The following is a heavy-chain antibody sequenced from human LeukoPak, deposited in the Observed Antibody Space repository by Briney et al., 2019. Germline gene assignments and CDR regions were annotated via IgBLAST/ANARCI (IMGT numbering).Heavy chain of an antibody. CDR1: GGSISSGDYY. D-gene: IGHD4-17*01. CDR2: IYYSGST. V-gene: IGHV4-30-4*08. Sequence: PSETLSLTCTVSGGSISSGDYYWSWIRHPPGKGLEWIGYIYYSGSTYYNPSLKSRVTISVDTSKNQFSLKLSSVTAADTAVYYCARAGWVLGDANWFDPWGQGSLVTVSS. CDR3: ARAGWVLGDANWFDP. J-gene: IGHJ5*02.